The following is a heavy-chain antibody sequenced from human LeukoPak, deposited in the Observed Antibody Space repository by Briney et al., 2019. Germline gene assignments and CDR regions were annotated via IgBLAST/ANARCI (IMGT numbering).Heavy chain of an antibody. CDR3: AKPGVGFFYSNYQSYFDY. V-gene: IGHV3-30*02. Sequence: GGSLRLSCAAYGFTFSSYGMHWVRQAPGKGLEWVAFIRYEGRNKYYTHTLKGPFPLSRDKLKYTLNLQNNTPRAEDTAVYYCAKPGVGFFYSNYQSYFDYWGQGTLVTVSS. J-gene: IGHJ4*02. D-gene: IGHD4-11*01. CDR2: IRYEGRNK. CDR1: GFTFSSYG.